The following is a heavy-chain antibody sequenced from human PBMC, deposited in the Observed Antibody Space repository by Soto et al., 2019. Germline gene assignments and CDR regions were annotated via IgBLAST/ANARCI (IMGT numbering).Heavy chain of an antibody. CDR1: GFTFNVRS. Sequence: PGGSLRLSCAGSGFTFNVRSIHWVRQAPGKGLEWVAVISYDERTKFYADSVKGRFTISRDNSENSVYLQMNFPRPDDTAVYFCAREWEYYSSSGLWYFDLWGRGALVTVSS. CDR2: ISYDERTK. V-gene: IGHV3-30*04. CDR3: AREWEYYSSSGLWYFDL. D-gene: IGHD6-6*01. J-gene: IGHJ2*01.